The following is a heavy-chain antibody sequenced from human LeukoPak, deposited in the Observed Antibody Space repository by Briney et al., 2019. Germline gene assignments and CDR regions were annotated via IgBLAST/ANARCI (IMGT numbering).Heavy chain of an antibody. V-gene: IGHV3-66*01. CDR3: ARRSGEGYFDC. Sequence: GGSLTLSCAASGFIVSSNYMTWVRQAPGKGLEWLSVIYSGGDTYYADSVKGRFTISRDNSKNTLYLQMNSLRAEDTAVYYCARRSGEGYFDCWGQGTLVTVSS. J-gene: IGHJ4*02. CDR1: GFIVSSNY. D-gene: IGHD1-26*01. CDR2: IYSGGDT.